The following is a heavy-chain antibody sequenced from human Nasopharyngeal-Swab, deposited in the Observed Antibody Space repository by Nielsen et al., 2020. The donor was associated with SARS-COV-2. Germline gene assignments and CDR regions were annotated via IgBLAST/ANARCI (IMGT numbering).Heavy chain of an antibody. CDR3: ASYNWNYYYYGMDV. D-gene: IGHD1-20*01. CDR2: VSVYNGNT. V-gene: IGHV1-18*01. CDR1: GYSFTSYG. Sequence: ASVKVSCKASGYSFTSYGISWVRQAPGQGLEWMGWVSVYNGNTDYAQKLQGRVTMTTDTSTSTAYMELRSLRSDDTAVYYCASYNWNYYYYGMDVWGQGTTVTVSS. J-gene: IGHJ6*02.